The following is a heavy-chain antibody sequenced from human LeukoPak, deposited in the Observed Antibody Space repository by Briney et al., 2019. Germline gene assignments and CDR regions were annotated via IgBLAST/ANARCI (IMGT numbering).Heavy chain of an antibody. D-gene: IGHD4-11*01. V-gene: IGHV4-39*01. Sequence: SETLSLTCTVSGGSISSSSYYWGWIRQPPGKGLEWIGSIYYSGSTYYNPFLKSRVTISVDTSKNQFSLKLSSVTAADTAVYYCARQGRLTTFDYWGQGTLVTVSS. CDR2: IYYSGST. CDR1: GGSISSSSYY. CDR3: ARQGRLTTFDY. J-gene: IGHJ4*02.